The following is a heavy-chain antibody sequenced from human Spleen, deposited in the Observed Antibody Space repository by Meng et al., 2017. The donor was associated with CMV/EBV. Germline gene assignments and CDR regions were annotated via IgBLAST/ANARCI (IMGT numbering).Heavy chain of an antibody. J-gene: IGHJ4*02. CDR3: ARIEHSSGWYFDY. D-gene: IGHD6-19*01. CDR2: INSDGSST. Sequence: GESLKISCAASGFTFSSYWMHWVHQAPGKGLVWVSRINSDGSSTSYADSVKGRFTISRDNAKNTLYLQMNSLRAEDTALYYCARIEHSSGWYFDYWGQGTLVTVSS. V-gene: IGHV3-74*01. CDR1: GFTFSSYW.